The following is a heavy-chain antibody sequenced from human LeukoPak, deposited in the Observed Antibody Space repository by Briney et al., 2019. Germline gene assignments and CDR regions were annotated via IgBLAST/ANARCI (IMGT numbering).Heavy chain of an antibody. J-gene: IGHJ4*02. D-gene: IGHD6-13*01. V-gene: IGHV4-59*01. CDR3: ATEDAGTSLDN. CDR2: VYYTGST. CDR1: GGSISSYY. Sequence: SETLSLTCTVSGGSISSYYYTWIRQPPGKGLEWIGYVYYTGSTNYNPSLKSRVTMSLDTSENQFSLKLRSVTAADTAVYYYATEDAGTSLDNWGQGTLVTVSS.